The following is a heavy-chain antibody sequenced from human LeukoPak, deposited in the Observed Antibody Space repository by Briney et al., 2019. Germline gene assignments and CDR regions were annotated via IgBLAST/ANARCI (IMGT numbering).Heavy chain of an antibody. CDR3: ARGDDFWSGNYGMDV. D-gene: IGHD3-3*01. J-gene: IGHJ6*02. V-gene: IGHV1-8*01. Sequence: ASVKVSCKASGYTFTSYDINWVRQATGQGLEWMGWVNPNSGNTGYAQKFQGRVTMTRNTSISTAYMELSSLRSEDTAVYYCARGDDFWSGNYGMDVWGQGTTVTVSS. CDR1: GYTFTSYD. CDR2: VNPNSGNT.